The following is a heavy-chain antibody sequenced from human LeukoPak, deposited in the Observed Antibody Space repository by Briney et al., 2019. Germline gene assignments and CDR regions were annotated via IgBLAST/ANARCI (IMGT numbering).Heavy chain of an antibody. V-gene: IGHV3-7*01. CDR3: ARDACFGSCLGPCYFDY. Sequence: GGSLRLSCAASGFTFSSYWMSWVRQAPGKGLEWVANIKQDGSEKYYVDSVKGRFTISRDNAKNSLYLQMNSLRAEDTAVYYCARDACFGSCLGPCYFDYWGQGTLVTVSS. J-gene: IGHJ4*02. D-gene: IGHD2-15*01. CDR1: GFTFSSYW. CDR2: IKQDGSEK.